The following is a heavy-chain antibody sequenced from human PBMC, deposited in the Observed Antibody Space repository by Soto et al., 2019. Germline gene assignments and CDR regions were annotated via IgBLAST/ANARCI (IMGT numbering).Heavy chain of an antibody. CDR1: GFTFSSYG. CDR2: ISFDGNNK. J-gene: IGHJ6*02. CDR3: ATDRRPNYYYGMDV. Sequence: QVQLVESGGGVVQPGRSLRLSCAASGFTFSSYGMHWVRQAPGKGLEWVAVISFDGNNKYYADSVKGRFTISRDNSKNTLYLQMNSMRAEDTAVYYCATDRRPNYYYGMDVWGQGTTVTVSS. V-gene: IGHV3-30*03. D-gene: IGHD6-25*01.